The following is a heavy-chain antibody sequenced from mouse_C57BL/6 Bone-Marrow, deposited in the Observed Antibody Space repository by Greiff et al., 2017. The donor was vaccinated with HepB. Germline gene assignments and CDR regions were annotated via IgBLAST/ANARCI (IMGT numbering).Heavy chain of an antibody. CDR1: GYSITSGYY. Sequence: EVQLQESGPGLVKPSQSLSLTCSVTGYSITSGYYWNWIRQFPGNKLEWMGYISYDGSNNYNPSLKNRISITRDTSKNQFFLKLNSVTTEDTATYYCARGEGNYYAMDYWGQGTSVTVSS. CDR3: ARGEGNYYAMDY. CDR2: ISYDGSN. J-gene: IGHJ4*01. V-gene: IGHV3-6*01.